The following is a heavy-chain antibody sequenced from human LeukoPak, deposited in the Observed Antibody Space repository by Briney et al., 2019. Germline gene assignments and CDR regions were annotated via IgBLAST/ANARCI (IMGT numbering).Heavy chain of an antibody. D-gene: IGHD3-22*01. J-gene: IGHJ6*03. CDR3: ARETYYYDSSGIYYYYYYMDV. Sequence: PSETLSLTCTVSGGSISIYYWSWIRQPPGKGLEWIGYIYYSGSTNYDPSLKSRVTISVDTSKNQFSLKLSSVTAADTAVYYCARETYYYDSSGIYYYYYYMDVWGKGTTVTVSS. CDR2: IYYSGST. CDR1: GGSISIYY. V-gene: IGHV4-59*01.